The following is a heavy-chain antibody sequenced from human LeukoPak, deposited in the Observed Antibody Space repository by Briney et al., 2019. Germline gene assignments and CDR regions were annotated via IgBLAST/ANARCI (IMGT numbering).Heavy chain of an antibody. CDR2: IGTAGDT. D-gene: IGHD5-24*01. V-gene: IGHV3-13*04. CDR3: ARVKDGYNYIDY. J-gene: IGHJ4*02. Sequence: GGSLRLSCAASGFTFSSYDMHWVRQATGKGLEWVSAIGTAGDTYYPGSVKGRFTISRENAKNSLYLQMNNLRAGDTAVYYCARVKDGYNYIDYWGQGTLVTVSS. CDR1: GFTFSSYD.